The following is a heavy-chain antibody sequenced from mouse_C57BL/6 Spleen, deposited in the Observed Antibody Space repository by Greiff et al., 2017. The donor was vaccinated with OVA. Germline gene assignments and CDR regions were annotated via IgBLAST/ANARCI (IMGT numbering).Heavy chain of an antibody. CDR2: FHPYNDDT. D-gene: IGHD1-1*01. CDR1: GYTFTTYP. J-gene: IGHJ3*01. CDR3: ARGENLLLGGFAY. V-gene: IGHV1-47*01. Sequence: VKLMESGAELVKPGASVKMSCKASGYTFTTYPIEWMKQNHGKSLEWIGNFHPYNDDTKYNEKFKGKATLTVEKSSSTVYLELSRLTSDDSAVYYCARGENLLLGGFAYWGQGTLVTVSA.